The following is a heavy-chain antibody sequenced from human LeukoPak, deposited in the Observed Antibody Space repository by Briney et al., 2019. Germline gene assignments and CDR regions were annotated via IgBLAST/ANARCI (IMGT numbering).Heavy chain of an antibody. CDR1: GFSFSSYE. J-gene: IGHJ6*02. CDR3: ARDLHYYVAMDV. V-gene: IGHV3-48*03. Sequence: GGSLRLSCAASGFSFSSYEMNWVRQAPGKGLEWVSYIGISGSPMYYADSVKGRFTISRYNAKNSLYLQMDSLRAEDTALYYCARDLHYYVAMDVWGQGITVTVSS. D-gene: IGHD3-10*02. CDR2: IGISGSPM.